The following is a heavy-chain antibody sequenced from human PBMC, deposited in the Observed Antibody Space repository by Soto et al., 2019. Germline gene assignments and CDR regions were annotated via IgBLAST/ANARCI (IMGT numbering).Heavy chain of an antibody. CDR2: IYYSGNT. D-gene: IGHD6-6*01. V-gene: IGHV4-39*01. CDR3: ASSSPFHY. CDR1: NASLVSRTYC. J-gene: IGHJ4*02. Sequence: SQTLSLPWSVVNASLVSRTYCWSWIRQPPGRGPEWIGSIYYSGNTYYKPSLKSRVSISIDTSRNQFSLKLTSVTAADTGVYYCASSSPFHYWGPGILVTVSS.